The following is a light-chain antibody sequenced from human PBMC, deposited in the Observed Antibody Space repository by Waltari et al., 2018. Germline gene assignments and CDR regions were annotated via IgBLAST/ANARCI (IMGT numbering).Light chain of an antibody. Sequence: HLVPTQSPSASTSLGAPVKLTCTLTSAQSRHLVARHLQRPEKGPRYLMKVNSDGSHSQGDEIPDRFSGSSSGAGRYLTISSLQSEDEADYYCQTGRHGTWVFGGGTKLTVL. CDR2: VNSDGSH. J-gene: IGLJ3*02. V-gene: IGLV4-69*01. CDR1: SAQSRHL. CDR3: QTGRHGTWV.